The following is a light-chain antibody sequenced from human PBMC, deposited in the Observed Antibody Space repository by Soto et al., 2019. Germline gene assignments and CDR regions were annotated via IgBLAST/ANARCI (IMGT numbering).Light chain of an antibody. CDR1: QSVSSSY. CDR2: GAS. Sequence: EIVLTQSPATLSVSPGERATLSCRASQSVSSSYLAWYQQKPGQAPRLLIYGASSRATGIPDRFSGSGSGTDFTLTISRLEPEDFAVYYCQHYGRSPITFGQGTRLEIK. J-gene: IGKJ5*01. CDR3: QHYGRSPIT. V-gene: IGKV3-20*01.